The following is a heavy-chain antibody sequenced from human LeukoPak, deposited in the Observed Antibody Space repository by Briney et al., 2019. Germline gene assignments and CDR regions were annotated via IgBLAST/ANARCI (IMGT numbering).Heavy chain of an antibody. CDR3: ARDENGYVWGSFRA. J-gene: IGHJ5*02. CDR1: GGSISSNSYY. D-gene: IGHD3-16*02. Sequence: SQTLSLTCTVSGGSISSNSYYWGWIRQPPGRGLEWIGSVYYRGNTYYNPSLKSRVTISVDTSKNHFSLKLSSVTAADTAVYYCARDENGYVWGSFRAWGQGTLVTVSS. V-gene: IGHV4-39*07. CDR2: VYYRGNT.